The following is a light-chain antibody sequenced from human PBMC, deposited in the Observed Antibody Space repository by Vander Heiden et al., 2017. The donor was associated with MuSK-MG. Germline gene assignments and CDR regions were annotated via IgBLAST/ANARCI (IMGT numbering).Light chain of an antibody. CDR2: HHN. V-gene: IGLV1-44*01. CDR1: SSSVGTNS. CDR3: AAWDDSLNGFV. Sequence: QSVLTQPPSASGTPGQRVTISCSGSSSSVGTNSVHWYQQLPGTAPKRLIYHHNQRPSGVPDRVSGSKSGTSASLAISGLQSEDEADYYCAAWDDSLNGFVFGGGTKLTVL. J-gene: IGLJ3*02.